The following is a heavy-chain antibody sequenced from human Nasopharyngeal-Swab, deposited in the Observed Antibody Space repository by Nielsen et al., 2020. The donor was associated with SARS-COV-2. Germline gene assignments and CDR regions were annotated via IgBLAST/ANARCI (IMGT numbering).Heavy chain of an antibody. CDR1: GGSFSGYY. CDR2: INHSGST. Sequence: SETLSLTCAVYGGSFSGYYWSWIRQPPGKGLEWIGEINHSGSTNYNPSLKSRVTISVDTSKNQFSLKLSSVTAADTAVYYCARVTREDPRAVAGLFDYWGQGTLVTVSS. D-gene: IGHD6-19*01. CDR3: ARVTREDPRAVAGLFDY. J-gene: IGHJ4*02. V-gene: IGHV4-34*01.